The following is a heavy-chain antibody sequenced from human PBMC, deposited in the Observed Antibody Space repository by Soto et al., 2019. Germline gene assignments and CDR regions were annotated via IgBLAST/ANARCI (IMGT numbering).Heavy chain of an antibody. D-gene: IGHD3-22*01. CDR1: GYSFTSYW. J-gene: IGHJ3*02. CDR3: ARLWTHSGYYYKTSNAFDI. V-gene: IGHV5-10-1*01. Sequence: VESLKISCKGSGYSFTSYWISWVRQMPGKGLEWMGRIDPSDSYTNYSPSFQGHVTISADKSISTAYLQWSSLEASDTAMYYCARLWTHSGYYYKTSNAFDIWGQGTMVTVSS. CDR2: IDPSDSYT.